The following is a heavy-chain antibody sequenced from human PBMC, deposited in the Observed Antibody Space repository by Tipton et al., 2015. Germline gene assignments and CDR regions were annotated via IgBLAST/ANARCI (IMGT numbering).Heavy chain of an antibody. CDR2: IWYDGSNK. CDR3: ARDHPTGTRGMDV. V-gene: IGHV3-33*01. J-gene: IGHJ6*02. Sequence: SLRLSCAASGFTFSRYGMHWVRQAPGKGLEWVAVIWYDGSNKYYADSVKGRFTISRDNSKNTLYLQMNSLRAEDTAVYYCARDHPTGTRGMDVWGQGTTVTVSS. CDR1: GFTFSRYG. D-gene: IGHD1-1*01.